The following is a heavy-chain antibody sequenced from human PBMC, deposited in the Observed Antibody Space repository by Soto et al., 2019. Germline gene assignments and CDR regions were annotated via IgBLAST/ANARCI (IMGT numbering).Heavy chain of an antibody. Sequence: QVQLVESGGGVVQPGRSLRLSCAASGFTFSFYGMQWVRQAPGKGLEWVAVISYDGSNKYYADSVKGRFTISRDNSKNTLYLQVNSLRAEDTAVYYCAKDLGHGGRGAFDIWGQGTMVTVSS. J-gene: IGHJ3*02. CDR1: GFTFSFYG. CDR3: AKDLGHGGRGAFDI. V-gene: IGHV3-30*18. CDR2: ISYDGSNK. D-gene: IGHD7-27*01.